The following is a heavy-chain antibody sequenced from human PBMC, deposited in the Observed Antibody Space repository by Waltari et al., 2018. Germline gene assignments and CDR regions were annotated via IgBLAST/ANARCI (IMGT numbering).Heavy chain of an antibody. CDR2: IYHSGST. V-gene: IGHV4-31*03. CDR3: ASHSRIVVVVAATPPFDY. Sequence: QVQLQESGPGLVKPSQTLSLTCPVSGGSISSGGSYWTWIRQHPGKGLEWIGYIYHSGSTYYNPSLKSRVTISVDRSKNQFSLKLSSVTAADTAVYYCASHSRIVVVVAATPPFDYWGQGTLVTVSS. CDR1: GGSISSGGSY. D-gene: IGHD2-15*01. J-gene: IGHJ4*02.